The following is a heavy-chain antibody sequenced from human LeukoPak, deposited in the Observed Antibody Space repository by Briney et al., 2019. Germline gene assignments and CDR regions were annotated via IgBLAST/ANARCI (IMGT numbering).Heavy chain of an antibody. Sequence: PSETLSLTCSVYGGSFSGYYWSWIRQPPGKGLEWIGEINHSGSTNYNPSLKRRVTISVDTSKNQLSLKLSSVTAADTAVYYCARAWKEGYCSSTSCLTIAAAGTLDYWGQGNLVTVSS. CDR3: ARAWKEGYCSSTSCLTIAAAGTLDY. J-gene: IGHJ4*02. V-gene: IGHV4-34*01. D-gene: IGHD2-2*01. CDR2: INHSGST. CDR1: GGSFSGYY.